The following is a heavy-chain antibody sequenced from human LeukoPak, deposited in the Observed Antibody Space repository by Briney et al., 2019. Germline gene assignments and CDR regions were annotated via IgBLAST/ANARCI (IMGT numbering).Heavy chain of an antibody. J-gene: IGHJ6*02. Sequence: GRSLRLSCAASGFTFSSYAMHWVRQAPGKGLEWVAVISYDGSNKYYADSVKGRFTTSRDNSKNTLYLQMNSLRAEDTAVYYCATEHAPAMVRGVINYYGMDVWGQGTTVTVSS. CDR3: ATEHAPAMVRGVINYYGMDV. CDR1: GFTFSSYA. CDR2: ISYDGSNK. D-gene: IGHD3-10*01. V-gene: IGHV3-30*04.